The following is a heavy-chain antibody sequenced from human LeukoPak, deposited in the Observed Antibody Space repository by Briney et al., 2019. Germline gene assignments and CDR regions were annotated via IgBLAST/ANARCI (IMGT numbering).Heavy chain of an antibody. Sequence: ASVKVSRKASGYTFTGYYMHWVRQAPGQGLEWMGIINPSGGSTSYAQKFQGRVTMTRDTSTSTVYMELSSLRSEDTAVYYCARDSGSYYVGYWGQGTLVTVSS. J-gene: IGHJ4*02. V-gene: IGHV1-46*01. CDR3: ARDSGSYYVGY. CDR2: INPSGGST. D-gene: IGHD1-26*01. CDR1: GYTFTGYY.